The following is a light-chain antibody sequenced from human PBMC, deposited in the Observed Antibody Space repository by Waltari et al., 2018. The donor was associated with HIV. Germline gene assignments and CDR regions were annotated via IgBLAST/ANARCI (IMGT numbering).Light chain of an antibody. V-gene: IGLV2-23*02. CDR3: CSYAGSSTLV. CDR1: SSDVGSYNL. J-gene: IGLJ3*02. CDR2: AVS. Sequence: QSALTQPASVSGSPVQSITISCTGTSSDVGSYNLVSWYQQHPGKAPKLMIYAVSKRPSGFSNRFSGSKSGNTASLTISGLQAEDEADYYCCSYAGSSTLVFGGGTKLTVL.